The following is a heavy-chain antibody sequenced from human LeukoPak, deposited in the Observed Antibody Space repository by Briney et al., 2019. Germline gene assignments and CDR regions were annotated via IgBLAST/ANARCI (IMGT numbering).Heavy chain of an antibody. J-gene: IGHJ5*02. CDR3: AKDRYSNYGNWFDP. Sequence: PGGSLRLSCAASGFTFSNYAMNWVRQAPAKGLEWVSGISGSGGSTYYADSVKGRFTISRDNSKNTLYLQMISLRAEDTAVYYCAKDRYSNYGNWFDPWGQGTLVTVFS. CDR2: ISGSGGST. V-gene: IGHV3-23*01. D-gene: IGHD4-11*01. CDR1: GFTFSNYA.